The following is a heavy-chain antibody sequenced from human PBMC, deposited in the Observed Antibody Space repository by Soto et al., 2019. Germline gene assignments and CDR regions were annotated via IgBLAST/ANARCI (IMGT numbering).Heavy chain of an antibody. V-gene: IGHV1-69*13. Sequence: SVKVSCKASGDTFSTYSISWVRQAPGQGLEWMGGIIAMFGVAVYAQKFQGRVTITADDPTSTVYMVLSSLRSEDTAFYYCATEVQDNSSRHPTWFDPWGEGCLVTVSS. D-gene: IGHD1-1*01. CDR2: IIAMFGVA. CDR3: ATEVQDNSSRHPTWFDP. CDR1: GDTFSTYS. J-gene: IGHJ5*02.